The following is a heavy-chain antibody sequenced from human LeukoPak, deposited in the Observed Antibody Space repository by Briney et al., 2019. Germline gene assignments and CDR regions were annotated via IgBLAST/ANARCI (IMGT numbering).Heavy chain of an antibody. J-gene: IGHJ4*02. Sequence: PGGSLRLSCAASGFTFSSYAMHWVRQAPGKGLEWVAVISYDGSNKYYADSVKGRFTISRDNSKNTLYLQMNSLRAEDTAVYYCARDKYYDSSGYQDYWGQGTLVTVSS. D-gene: IGHD3-22*01. CDR1: GFTFSSYA. V-gene: IGHV3-30*04. CDR2: ISYDGSNK. CDR3: ARDKYYDSSGYQDY.